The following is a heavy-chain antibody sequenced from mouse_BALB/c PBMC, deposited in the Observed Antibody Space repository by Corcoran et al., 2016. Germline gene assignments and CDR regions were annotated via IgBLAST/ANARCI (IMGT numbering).Heavy chain of an antibody. D-gene: IGHD4-1*01. V-gene: IGHV14-3*02. CDR3: ANWDWYVDV. J-gene: IGHJ1*01. CDR1: GFNIKDTY. CDR2: IDPANGNT. Sequence: EVQLQQSGAELVKPRASVKLSCTASGFNIKDTYMHWVKQRPEQGLEWIGRIDPANGNTKYDTKFQGKATITADTSSNTAYLQLSSLTSEDTAVYYCANWDWYVDVWGAGTTVTVSA.